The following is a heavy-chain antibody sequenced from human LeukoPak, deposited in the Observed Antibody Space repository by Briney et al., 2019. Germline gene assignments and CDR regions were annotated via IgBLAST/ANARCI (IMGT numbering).Heavy chain of an antibody. CDR2: INPNSGGT. D-gene: IGHD4-17*01. V-gene: IGHV1-2*02. CDR3: ATTVTTEADAFDI. Sequence: ASVKVSCKASGYTFTGCYMHWVRQAPGQGLEWMGWINPNSGGTNYAQKFQGRVTMTRDTSISTAYMELSRLRSDDTAVYYCATTVTTEADAFDIWGQGTMVTVSS. CDR1: GYTFTGCY. J-gene: IGHJ3*02.